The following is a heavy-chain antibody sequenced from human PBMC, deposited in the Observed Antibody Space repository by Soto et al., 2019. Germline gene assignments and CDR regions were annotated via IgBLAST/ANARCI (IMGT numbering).Heavy chain of an antibody. CDR3: ASHIVVVPAAMEGGNYFDY. CDR2: INHSGST. V-gene: IGHV4-34*01. Sequence: SETLSLTCAVYGGSFSGYYWSWIRQPPGKGLEWIGEINHSGSTNYNPSLKSRVTISVDTSKNQFSLKLSSVTAADTAVYYCASHIVVVPAAMEGGNYFDYWGQGTLVTVSS. CDR1: GGSFSGYY. D-gene: IGHD2-2*01. J-gene: IGHJ4*01.